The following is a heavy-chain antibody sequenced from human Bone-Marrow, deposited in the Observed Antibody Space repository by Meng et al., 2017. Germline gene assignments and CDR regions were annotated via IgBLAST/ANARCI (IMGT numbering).Heavy chain of an antibody. J-gene: IGHJ4*02. CDR3: ARVVWGY. Sequence: QVQLVESGGGVVQPGRSRRLSCAASGFTFSSYAMHWVRQAPGKGLEWVAVISDDGSNKYYADSVKGRFTISRDNSKNTLYLQMNSLRAEDTAVYYCARVVWGYWGQGTLVTVSS. V-gene: IGHV3-30*01. D-gene: IGHD1-26*01. CDR2: ISDDGSNK. CDR1: GFTFSSYA.